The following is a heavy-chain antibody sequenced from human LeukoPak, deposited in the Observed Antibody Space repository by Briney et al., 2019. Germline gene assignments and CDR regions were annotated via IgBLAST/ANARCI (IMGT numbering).Heavy chain of an antibody. J-gene: IGHJ6*02. D-gene: IGHD3-10*01. CDR2: IYSGGST. CDR1: GFTVSSNY. V-gene: IGHV3-53*01. CDR3: ARGGNRYYYYDMDV. Sequence: PGGSLRLSCAASGFTVSSNYMSWVRQAPGKGLEWVSVIYSGGSTYYADSVKGRFTISRDNSKNTLYLQMNSLRAEDTAVYYCARGGNRYYYYDMDVWGQGTTVTVSS.